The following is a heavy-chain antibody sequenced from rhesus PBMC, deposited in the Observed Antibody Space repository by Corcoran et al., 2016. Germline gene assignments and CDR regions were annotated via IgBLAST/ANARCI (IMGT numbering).Heavy chain of an antibody. CDR1: GGSISGGYG. Sequence: QVQLQESGPGLLKPSETLSLTCAVSGGSISGGYGWGWIRQPPGKGLEWIGSIYSRRGNPHYNPSLKSLVTISTDTSKTQFSLKLSSVTAADTAVYYCARGYCTSTTCFLFDYWGQGVLVTVSS. J-gene: IGHJ4*01. CDR3: ARGYCTSTTCFLFDY. CDR2: IYSRRGNP. V-gene: IGHV4-76*01. D-gene: IGHD2-2*01.